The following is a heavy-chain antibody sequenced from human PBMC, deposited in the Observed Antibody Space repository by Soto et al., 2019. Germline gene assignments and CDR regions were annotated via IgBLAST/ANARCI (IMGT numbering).Heavy chain of an antibody. J-gene: IGHJ5*02. D-gene: IGHD5-12*01. CDR2: TYFRSKWYN. Sequence: PSPTLSLPCAISGDSVSSNTASWNWIRQSPARGLEWLGMTYFRSKWYNDYAVYVKSRIIINPDTSNNQFSLQLNSVTPEDTAVYFCAKGDNLGPKTGYAFDPWGQGIMVTVSS. V-gene: IGHV6-1*01. CDR1: GDSVSSNTAS. CDR3: AKGDNLGPKTGYAFDP.